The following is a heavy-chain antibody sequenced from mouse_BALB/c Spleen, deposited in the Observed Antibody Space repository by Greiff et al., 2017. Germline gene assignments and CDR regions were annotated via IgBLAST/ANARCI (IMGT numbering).Heavy chain of an antibody. CDR3: TRRITTVVADY. J-gene: IGHJ2*01. V-gene: IGHV1S81*02. CDR2: INPSNGGT. CDR1: GYTFTSYY. Sequence: QVQLKESGAELVKPGASVKLSCKASGYTFTSYYMYWVKQRPGQGLEWIGEINPSNGGTNFNEKFKSKATLTVDKSSSTAYMQLSSLTSEDSAVYYCTRRITTVVADYWGQGTTLTVSS. D-gene: IGHD1-1*01.